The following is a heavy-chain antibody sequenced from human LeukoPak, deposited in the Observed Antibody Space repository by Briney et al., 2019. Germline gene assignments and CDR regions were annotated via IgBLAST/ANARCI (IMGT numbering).Heavy chain of an antibody. CDR3: ARGGAIVVVPAAMVS. Sequence: ASVKVSCKASGYTFTRYGISWVRQAPGQGLEGMGWISAYNGNTNYAQKLQGRVTMTTDTSTSTAYMELRSLRSDDTAVYYCARGGAIVVVPAAMVSWGQGTLVTVSS. D-gene: IGHD2-2*01. CDR2: ISAYNGNT. CDR1: GYTFTRYG. J-gene: IGHJ4*02. V-gene: IGHV1-18*01.